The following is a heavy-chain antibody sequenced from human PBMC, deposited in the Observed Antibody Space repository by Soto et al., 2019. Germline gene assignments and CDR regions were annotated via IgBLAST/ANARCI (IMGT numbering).Heavy chain of an antibody. CDR3: ASDFWSGSAGAYYYYGMDV. D-gene: IGHD3-3*01. J-gene: IGHJ6*02. V-gene: IGHV1-69*01. CDR1: GGTFSSYA. CDR2: IIPIFGTA. Sequence: QVQLVQSGAEVKKPGSSVKVSCKASGGTFSSYAISWVRQAPGQGLEWMGGIIPIFGTANYAQKFQGRVTITADESTRTAYMELSSLRSEDTAVYYCASDFWSGSAGAYYYYGMDVWGQGTTVTVSS.